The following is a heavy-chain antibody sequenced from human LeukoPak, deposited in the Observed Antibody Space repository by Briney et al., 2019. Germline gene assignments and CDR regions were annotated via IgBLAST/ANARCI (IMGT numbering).Heavy chain of an antibody. V-gene: IGHV3-30*18. Sequence: GRSLRLSCAASGVTFSSYGMHWVRQAPGKGLEWVAVISYDGSNKYYADSVKGRFTISRDNSKNTLYLQMNSLRAEDTAVYYCAKDRWFGTFDYWGQGTLVTVSS. CDR1: GVTFSSYG. J-gene: IGHJ4*02. D-gene: IGHD3-10*01. CDR2: ISYDGSNK. CDR3: AKDRWFGTFDY.